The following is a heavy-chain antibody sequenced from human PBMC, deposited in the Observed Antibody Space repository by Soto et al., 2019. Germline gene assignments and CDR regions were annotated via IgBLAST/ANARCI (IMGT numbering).Heavy chain of an antibody. V-gene: IGHV3-33*01. Sequence: PGGSLRLSCAASGFTFSSYGMHWVRQAPGKGLEWVAVIWYDGSNKYYADSVKGRFTISRDNSKNTLYLQMNSLRAEDTAVYYCARVQSSGWYETFDYWGQGTLVTVSS. D-gene: IGHD6-19*01. CDR1: GFTFSSYG. CDR2: IWYDGSNK. CDR3: ARVQSSGWYETFDY. J-gene: IGHJ4*02.